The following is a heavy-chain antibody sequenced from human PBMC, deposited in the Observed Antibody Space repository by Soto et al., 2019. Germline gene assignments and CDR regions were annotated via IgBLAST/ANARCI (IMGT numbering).Heavy chain of an antibody. D-gene: IGHD3-9*01. CDR1: GYTFTSYA. V-gene: IGHV1-3*01. J-gene: IGHJ4*02. CDR2: INADNGNT. CDR3: VRFWPPPYSDALTDYTDAFDH. Sequence: ASVKVSCKASGYTFTSYAMHWVRQAPGQRLEWMGWINADNGNTNYAQKFQGRVTMTRNTSISTAYMELSSLRSEDTAVYYCVRFWPPPYSDALTDYTDAFDHWGQGTLVTVSS.